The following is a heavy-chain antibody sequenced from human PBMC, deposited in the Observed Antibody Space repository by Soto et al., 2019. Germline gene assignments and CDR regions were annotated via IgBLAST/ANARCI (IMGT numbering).Heavy chain of an antibody. J-gene: IGHJ3*02. CDR3: AREGGSYDSGGYLIRGAFDI. Sequence: SETLSLTCSVSGDSISRIDYYWTWIRQHPEKGLEWIGNIYFRGNTYYSPSLESRLTISVDTSKNQFSLKLTSVTAANTAVYYCAREGGSYDSGGYLIRGAFDIWGQGTMVTVSS. D-gene: IGHD3-22*01. CDR2: IYFRGNT. CDR1: GDSISRIDYY. V-gene: IGHV4-31*03.